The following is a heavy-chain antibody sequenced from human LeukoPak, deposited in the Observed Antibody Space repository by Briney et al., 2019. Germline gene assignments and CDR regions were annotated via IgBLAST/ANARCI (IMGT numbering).Heavy chain of an antibody. D-gene: IGHD2-2*01. Sequence: NPSETLSLTCTVSGDSISNSSYFWGWIRQPPGMGLEWIGSIYYSVNTYYNPSLKSRVTISVDTSKNQFSLKLSSVTAADTAVYYCARQYYCTSTSCPGNWFDPWGQGTLVTVSS. V-gene: IGHV4-39*01. CDR2: IYYSVNT. CDR3: ARQYYCTSTSCPGNWFDP. CDR1: GDSISNSSYF. J-gene: IGHJ5*02.